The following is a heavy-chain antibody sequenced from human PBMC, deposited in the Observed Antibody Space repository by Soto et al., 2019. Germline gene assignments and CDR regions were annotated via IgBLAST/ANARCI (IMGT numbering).Heavy chain of an antibody. J-gene: IGHJ4*02. CDR2: INAGNGNT. CDR1: GYTFTSYA. V-gene: IGHV1-3*01. CDR3: ARGISSYYDFWSGSQLLDY. Sequence: ASVKVSCKASGYTFTSYAMHWVRQAPGQRLEWMGWINAGNGNTKYSQKFQGRVTITRDTSASTAYMELSSLRSEDTAVYYCARGISSYYDFWSGSQLLDYWGQGTLVTVSS. D-gene: IGHD3-3*01.